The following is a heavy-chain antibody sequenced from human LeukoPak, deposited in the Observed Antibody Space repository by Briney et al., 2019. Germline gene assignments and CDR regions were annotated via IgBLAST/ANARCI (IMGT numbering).Heavy chain of an antibody. V-gene: IGHV3-30-3*01. CDR2: ISYDGSNK. J-gene: IGHJ4*02. D-gene: IGHD6-19*01. CDR3: AKDRRQQWLEILDFDY. Sequence: GGSLRLSCAASGFTFSSYAMHWVRQAPGKGLEWVAVISYDGSNKYYADSVKGRFTISRDNSKNTLYLQMNSLRAEDTAVYCCAKDRRQQWLEILDFDYWGQGTLVTVSS. CDR1: GFTFSSYA.